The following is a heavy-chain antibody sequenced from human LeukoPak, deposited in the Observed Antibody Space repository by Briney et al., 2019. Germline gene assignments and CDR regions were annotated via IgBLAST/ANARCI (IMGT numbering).Heavy chain of an antibody. V-gene: IGHV3-21*01. CDR2: ISSSSSYI. D-gene: IGHD3-3*01. CDR3: ASYYDTLDSGRRPGSWFDP. CDR1: GFTFSSYS. J-gene: IGHJ5*02. Sequence: GGSLRLSCAASGFTFSSYSMNWVRQAPGKGLEWVSSISSSSSYIYYADSVKGRFTISRDNAKSSLYLQMNSLRAEDTAVYYCASYYDTLDSGRRPGSWFDPWGQGTLVTVSS.